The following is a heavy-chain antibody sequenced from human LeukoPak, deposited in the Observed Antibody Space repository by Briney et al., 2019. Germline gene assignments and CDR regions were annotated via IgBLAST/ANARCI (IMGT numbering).Heavy chain of an antibody. V-gene: IGHV3-30*02. CDR2: IRYDGSNK. CDR3: AKADPWSGYWLGYMDV. CDR1: GFTFSSYG. J-gene: IGHJ6*03. D-gene: IGHD3-3*01. Sequence: GSLRLSCAASGFTFSSYGMHWVRQAPGKGLEWVAFIRYDGSNKYYADSVEGRFTISRDNSKNTLFLQMNSLRAEDTAVYYCAKADPWSGYWLGYMDVWGKGTTVTVSS.